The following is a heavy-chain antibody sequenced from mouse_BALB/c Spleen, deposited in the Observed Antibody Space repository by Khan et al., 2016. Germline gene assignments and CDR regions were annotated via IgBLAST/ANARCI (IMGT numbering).Heavy chain of an antibody. CDR2: ISYDGSN. V-gene: IGHV3-6*02. CDR1: GYSITSGYY. CDR3: AIEGIYYGTYYYAMDY. Sequence: EVQLQESGPGLVKPSQSLSLTCSVTGYSITSGYYWNWIRQFPGNKLEWMGYISYDGSNNYNPSLKNRISINRDPSKKQFFLKLNSGTTTDTATYYCAIEGIYYGTYYYAMDYWSQGSSVAVSS. D-gene: IGHD1-1*01. J-gene: IGHJ4*01.